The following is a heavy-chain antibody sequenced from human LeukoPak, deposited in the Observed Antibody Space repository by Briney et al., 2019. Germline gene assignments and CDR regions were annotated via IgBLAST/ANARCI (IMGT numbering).Heavy chain of an antibody. V-gene: IGHV4-38-2*02. CDR2: IYHSGST. Sequence: KPSETLSLTCAVSGYSISSGYYWGWIRQPPGKGLEWIGSIYHSGSTYYNPSLKSRVTISVDTSKNQFSLKLSSVTAADTAAYYCAREYSSSPEYAFDIWGQGTMVTVSS. D-gene: IGHD6-13*01. CDR3: AREYSSSPEYAFDI. CDR1: GYSISSGYY. J-gene: IGHJ3*02.